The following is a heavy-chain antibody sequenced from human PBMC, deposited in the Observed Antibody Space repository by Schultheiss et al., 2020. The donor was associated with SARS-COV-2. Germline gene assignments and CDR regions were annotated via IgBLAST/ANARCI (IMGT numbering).Heavy chain of an antibody. CDR3: ARVGIAAAGPYFDY. V-gene: IGHV4-59*01. CDR1: GGSISSYY. CDR2: IYYIGST. D-gene: IGHD6-13*01. Sequence: SETLSLTCTVSGGSISSYYWSWIRQPPGKGLEWIGYIYYIGSTNYNPSLKSRVTISVDTSKNQFSLKLSSVTAADTAVYYCARVGIAAAGPYFDYWGQGTLVTVSS. J-gene: IGHJ4*02.